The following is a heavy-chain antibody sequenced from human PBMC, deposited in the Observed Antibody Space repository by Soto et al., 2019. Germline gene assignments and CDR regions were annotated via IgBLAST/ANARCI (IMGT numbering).Heavy chain of an antibody. CDR2: INPGNGNT. V-gene: IGHV1-3*01. D-gene: IGHD3-22*01. J-gene: IGHJ4*02. Sequence: VTSVKVTCKASGYTFASYGINWVRQAPGRGLEWMGWINPGNGNTKYSQQFQGRVIIDRDTSASTAYMELSSLRSEDTAVYYCARGGYFDSSNYLAYWGLGTLGTVSS. CDR1: GYTFASYG. CDR3: ARGGYFDSSNYLAY.